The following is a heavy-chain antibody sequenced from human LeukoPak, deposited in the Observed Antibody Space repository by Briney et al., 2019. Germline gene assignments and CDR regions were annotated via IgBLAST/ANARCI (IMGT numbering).Heavy chain of an antibody. CDR1: GDSISSTNYY. V-gene: IGHV4-39*01. D-gene: IGHD3-22*01. J-gene: IGHJ4*02. CDR3: ASGRGRITMI. CDR2: ICYSGST. Sequence: SETLSLTCTVSGDSISSTNYYWGWIRQPPGKGLEWIGSICYSGSTYYNPSLESRVTISVDTSKNQFSLKLSSVTAADTAVYYCASGRGRITMIWGQGTLVTVSS.